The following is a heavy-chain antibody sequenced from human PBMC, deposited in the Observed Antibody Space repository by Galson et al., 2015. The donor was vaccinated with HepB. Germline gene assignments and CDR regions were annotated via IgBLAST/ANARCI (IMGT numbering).Heavy chain of an antibody. CDR1: GGSISSSGYY. CDR2: ISYSGST. CDR3: ARVLTGWYADY. D-gene: IGHD6-19*01. Sequence: ETLSLTCPVSGGSISSSGYYWGWIRQPPGKELEYIGSISYSGSTYYNPSLKSRVTISLDTSKNQFSLRLRSMTAADTAVFYCARVLTGWYADYWGQGSLVTVSS. J-gene: IGHJ4*02. V-gene: IGHV4-39*01.